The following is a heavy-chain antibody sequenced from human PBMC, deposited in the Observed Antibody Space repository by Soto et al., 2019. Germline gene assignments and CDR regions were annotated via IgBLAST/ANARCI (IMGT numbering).Heavy chain of an antibody. CDR3: TTDSRTTLPEIRFDY. V-gene: IGHV3-15*07. CDR2: VKSKTDGGSA. CDR1: GFPFSNAW. D-gene: IGHD1-26*01. Sequence: PGVSLRLSCAASGFPFSNAWINWVRQVPGKGLEWVGRVKSKTDGGSADYAAPVKGRFAVSRDDSKNIVYLQMNNLKIEDTGVYYCTTDSRTTLPEIRFDYWGHGTQVTVSS. J-gene: IGHJ4*01.